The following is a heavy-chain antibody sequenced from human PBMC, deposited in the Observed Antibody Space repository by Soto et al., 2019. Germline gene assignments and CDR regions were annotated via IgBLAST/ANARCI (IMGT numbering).Heavy chain of an antibody. J-gene: IGHJ5*02. Sequence: PSETLSLTCAVYGGSFSGYYWSWIRQPPGKGLEWIGEINHSGSTNYNPSLKSRVTISVDTSKNQFSLKLSSVTAADTAVYYCARGYRRFTFFGVVPNWFAPWGRGTLVPVSS. CDR1: GGSFSGYY. D-gene: IGHD3-3*01. CDR3: ARGYRRFTFFGVVPNWFAP. CDR2: INHSGST. V-gene: IGHV4-34*01.